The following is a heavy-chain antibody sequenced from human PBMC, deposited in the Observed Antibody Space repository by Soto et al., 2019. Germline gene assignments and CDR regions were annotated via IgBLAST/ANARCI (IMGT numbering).Heavy chain of an antibody. D-gene: IGHD4-17*01. CDR2: IIPIFGTA. V-gene: IGHV1-69*13. Sequence: GASVKVSCKASGGTFSSYAISWVRQAPGQGLEWMGGIIPIFGTANYAQKFQGRVTITADESTSTAYMELSSLRSEDTAVYYCARDPDYRRNTYVARYWGQGTRVTVAS. J-gene: IGHJ4*02. CDR1: GGTFSSYA. CDR3: ARDPDYRRNTYVARY.